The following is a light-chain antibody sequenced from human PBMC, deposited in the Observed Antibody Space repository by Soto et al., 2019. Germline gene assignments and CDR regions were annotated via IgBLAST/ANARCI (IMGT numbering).Light chain of an antibody. CDR3: QSYDSSLRV. V-gene: IGLV1-40*01. CDR2: GNS. J-gene: IGLJ2*01. CDR1: RSNIGAGYD. Sequence: QSVLTQPPSVSGAPGQRITISCTGSRSNIGAGYDVHWYQQLPGTAPKLLIYGNSNRPSGVPDRFSGSKSGTSASLAITGLQAEDEADYYCQSYDSSLRVFGGRTKLTVL.